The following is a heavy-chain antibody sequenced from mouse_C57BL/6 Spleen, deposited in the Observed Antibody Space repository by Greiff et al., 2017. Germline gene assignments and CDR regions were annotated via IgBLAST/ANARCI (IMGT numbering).Heavy chain of an antibody. CDR1: GYSITSGYY. J-gene: IGHJ4*01. D-gene: IGHD2-3*01. CDR2: ISYDGSN. CDR3: AMRGGDGYTLYAMDY. V-gene: IGHV3-6*01. Sequence: EVKLQESGPGLVKPSQSLSLTCSVTGYSITSGYYWNWIRQFPGNKLEWMGYISYDGSNNYNPSLKNRISITRDTSKNQFFLKLNSVTTEDTATYYCAMRGGDGYTLYAMDYWGQGTSVTVSS.